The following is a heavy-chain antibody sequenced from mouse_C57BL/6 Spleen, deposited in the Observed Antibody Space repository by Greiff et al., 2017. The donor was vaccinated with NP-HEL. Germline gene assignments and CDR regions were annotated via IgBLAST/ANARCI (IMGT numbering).Heavy chain of an antibody. V-gene: IGHV1-80*01. J-gene: IGHJ1*03. CDR2: IYPGDGDT. CDR1: GYAFSSYW. D-gene: IGHD1-1*01. CDR3: ARGGYYGSSYHWYFDV. Sequence: VQLQQSGAELVKPGASVKISCKASGYAFSSYWMNWVKQRPGKGLEWIGQIYPGDGDTNYNGKFKGKATLTADKSSSTAYMQLSSLTSEDSAVYFCARGGYYGSSYHWYFDVWGTGTTVTVSS.